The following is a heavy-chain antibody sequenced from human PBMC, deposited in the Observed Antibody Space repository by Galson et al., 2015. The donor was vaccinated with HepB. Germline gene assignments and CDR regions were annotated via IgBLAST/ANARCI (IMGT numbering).Heavy chain of an antibody. V-gene: IGHV1-69*13. CDR1: GGTFSSYA. Sequence: SVKVSCKASGGTFSSYAISWVRQAPGQGLEWMGGIIPIFGTANYAQKFQGRVTITADESTSTAYMELSSLRSEDTAVYHCARGVLLWDGPDYWGQGTLVTVSS. J-gene: IGHJ4*02. CDR2: IIPIFGTA. D-gene: IGHD3-10*01. CDR3: ARGVLLWDGPDY.